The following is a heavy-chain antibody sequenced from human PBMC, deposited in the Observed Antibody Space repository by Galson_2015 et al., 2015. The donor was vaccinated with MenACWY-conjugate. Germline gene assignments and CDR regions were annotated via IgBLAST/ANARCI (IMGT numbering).Heavy chain of an antibody. CDR2: IYWDDDK. V-gene: IGHV2-5*02. J-gene: IGHJ3*01. Sequence: PALVKPTQTLTLPCTFSGFSLSTRRVGVGWIRQPPGQALEWLSLIYWDDDKRYSPSLKSRLTITKDTSKNQVDLSMTNMDPVDTATYYCAHSPYCSTTSCYAARAFDVWGQGTVVTVSS. D-gene: IGHD2-2*01. CDR1: GFSLSTRRVG. CDR3: AHSPYCSTTSCYAARAFDV.